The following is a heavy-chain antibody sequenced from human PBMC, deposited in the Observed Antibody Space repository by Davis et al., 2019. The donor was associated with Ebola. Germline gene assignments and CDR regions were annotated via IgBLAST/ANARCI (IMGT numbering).Heavy chain of an antibody. CDR3: AVGWSFDY. D-gene: IGHD6-19*01. J-gene: IGHJ4*02. CDR2: IYHSGST. V-gene: IGHV4-4*02. Sequence: MPSETLSLTCAVSGGSISSSNWWSWVRQPPGKGLEWIGSIYHSGSTYYNPSLKSRVTISVDTSKNQFSLKLSSVTAADTAVYYCAVGWSFDYWGQGTLVTVSS. CDR1: GGSISSSNW.